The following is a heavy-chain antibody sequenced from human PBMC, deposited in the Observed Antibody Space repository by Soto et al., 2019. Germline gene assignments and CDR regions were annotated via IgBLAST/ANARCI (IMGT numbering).Heavy chain of an antibody. CDR2: ISYDGSNK. CDR1: GFTFSIYG. D-gene: IGHD1-26*01. CDR3: AKDSQWELPYYLDY. J-gene: IGHJ4*02. Sequence: GGSLRLSCAASGFTFSIYGMHWVRQAPGKGLEWVAVISYDGSNKYYADSVKGRFTISRDKSKNTLYLQMNSLRAEDTAVYYCAKDSQWELPYYLDYWGQGTLVTVSS. V-gene: IGHV3-30*18.